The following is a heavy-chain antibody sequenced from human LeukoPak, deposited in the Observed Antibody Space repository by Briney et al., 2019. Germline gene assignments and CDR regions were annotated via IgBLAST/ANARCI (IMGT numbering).Heavy chain of an antibody. CDR1: GYTFTRYY. CDR2: INPNSGGT. J-gene: IGHJ4*02. D-gene: IGHD6-13*01. CDR3: ARDSRPIFEWQQLGGDY. Sequence: GASVKVSCKASGYTFTRYYMHWVRQAPGQGLEWMGWINPNSGGTNYAQKFQGRVTMTRDTSISTAYMELSRLRSDDTAVYYCARDSRPIFEWQQLGGDYWGQGTLVTGSS. V-gene: IGHV1-2*02.